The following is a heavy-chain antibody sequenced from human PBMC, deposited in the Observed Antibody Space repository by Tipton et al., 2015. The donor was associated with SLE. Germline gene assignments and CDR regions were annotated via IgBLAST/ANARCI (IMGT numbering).Heavy chain of an antibody. Sequence: QLVQSGAEVKKPGESLKISCKGSGYSFPNYWIAWVRQMPGKGLEWMGIIYPGDSDTRYSPSFQGQVTFSADRSINTAYLQWSSLKASDTAIYYCARRAAAAGNWLDPWGQGTLVTVSS. CDR1: GYSFPNYW. CDR2: IYPGDSDT. V-gene: IGHV5-51*03. CDR3: ARRAAAAGNWLDP. J-gene: IGHJ5*02. D-gene: IGHD6-13*01.